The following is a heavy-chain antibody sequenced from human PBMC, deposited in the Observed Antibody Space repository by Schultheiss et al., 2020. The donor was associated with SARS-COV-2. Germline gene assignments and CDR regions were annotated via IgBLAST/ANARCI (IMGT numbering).Heavy chain of an antibody. CDR3: ARDRVGLYDFWSGYYKYYYYYMDV. D-gene: IGHD3-3*01. CDR2: ISYDGSNK. J-gene: IGHJ6*03. CDR1: GFAFSSYD. V-gene: IGHV3-30*03. Sequence: GGSLRLSCAASGFAFSSYDMHWVRQATGKGLEWVAVISYDGSNKYYADSVKGRFTISRDNAKNSLYLQMNSLRAEDTAVYYCARDRVGLYDFWSGYYKYYYYYMDVWGKGTTVTVSS.